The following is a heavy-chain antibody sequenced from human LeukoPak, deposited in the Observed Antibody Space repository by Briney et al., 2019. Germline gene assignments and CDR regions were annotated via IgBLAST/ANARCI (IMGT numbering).Heavy chain of an antibody. CDR2: IYDSGST. D-gene: IGHD3-9*01. CDR3: ARDMTDWWFDP. V-gene: IGHV4-31*03. CDR1: GGSISSGGYY. Sequence: SETLSLTCTVSGGSISSGGYYWSCIRQHPGKGLEWIGYIYDSGSTHYNLSLKSRVTISVDTSKNQFSLKLSSVTAADTAVYYCARDMTDWWFDPWGQGTLVTVSS. J-gene: IGHJ5*02.